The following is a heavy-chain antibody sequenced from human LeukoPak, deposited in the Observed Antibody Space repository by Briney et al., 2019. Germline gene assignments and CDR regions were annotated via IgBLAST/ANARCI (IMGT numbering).Heavy chain of an antibody. CDR2: IYYSGSP. D-gene: IGHD6-19*01. V-gene: IGHV4-59*01. CDR3: ARQGSGRRDYYYYGMDV. CDR1: GGSINSYY. J-gene: IGHJ6*02. Sequence: SETLSLTCTVSGGSINSYYWSWIRQPPGKGLEWIGDIYYSGSPDYSPSLKSRVTISVATSKTQFSLKMSSVTAADTAVYYCARQGSGRRDYYYYGMDVWGQGTTDTVSS.